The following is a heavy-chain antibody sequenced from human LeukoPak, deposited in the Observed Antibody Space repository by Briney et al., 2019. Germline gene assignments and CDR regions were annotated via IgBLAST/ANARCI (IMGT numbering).Heavy chain of an antibody. CDR3: ARREYSSGWYWHYYYGMDV. D-gene: IGHD6-19*01. Sequence: ASVKVSCKASGYTFTGYYMHWVRQAPGQGLEWMGWINPNSGGTNYAQKFQGRVTMTRDTSISTAYMELSRLRSDDTAVYYCARREYSSGWYWHYYYGMDVWGPGTTGTVSS. J-gene: IGHJ6*02. CDR2: INPNSGGT. CDR1: GYTFTGYY. V-gene: IGHV1-2*02.